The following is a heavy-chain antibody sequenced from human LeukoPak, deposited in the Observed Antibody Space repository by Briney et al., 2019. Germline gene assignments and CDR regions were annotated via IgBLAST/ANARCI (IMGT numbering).Heavy chain of an antibody. J-gene: IGHJ6*04. V-gene: IGHV1-8*01. D-gene: IGHD1-1*01. CDR2: MNPNNGNT. Sequence: ASVKVSCKASGYTFTSYDIHWVRQATGQGLEWMGRMNPNNGNTGDAQKFQGRVTMTRDPSISTAYMELSSLRSEDTGVYFCARALAGTAELDVWGKGTTVTVSS. CDR3: ARALAGTAELDV. CDR1: GYTFTSYD.